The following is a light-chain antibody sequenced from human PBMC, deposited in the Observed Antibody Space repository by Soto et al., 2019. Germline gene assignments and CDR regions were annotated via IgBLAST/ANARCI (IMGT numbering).Light chain of an antibody. CDR2: GAY. J-gene: IGKJ1*01. Sequence: EIVMTQSPATLSVSPGQRASFSCMASQSVSTTVAWYHQKPGQAPRLLVYGAYTRATGIPARFSGSGAGTDFTITITSLQSEDFGVYFCQQYKDWPTTFGQGTKVEIK. V-gene: IGKV3-15*01. CDR1: QSVSTT. CDR3: QQYKDWPTT.